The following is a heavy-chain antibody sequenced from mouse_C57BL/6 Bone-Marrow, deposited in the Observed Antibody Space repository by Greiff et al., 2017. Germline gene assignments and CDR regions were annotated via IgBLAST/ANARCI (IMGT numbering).Heavy chain of an antibody. V-gene: IGHV1-78*01. J-gene: IGHJ3*01. CDR3: ARWGIGGWVAY. Sequence: QVHVKQSDAELVKPGASVKISCKVSGYTFTDHTIHWMKQRPELGLEWIGYIYPRDGSTKYNEKFKGKATLTADKSSSTAYMQLNGLTSADSAVYFCARWGIGGWVAYWGQGTLVTVSA. CDR1: GYTFTDHT. CDR2: IYPRDGST.